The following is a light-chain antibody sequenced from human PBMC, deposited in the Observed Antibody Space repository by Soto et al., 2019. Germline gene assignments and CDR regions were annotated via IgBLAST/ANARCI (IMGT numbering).Light chain of an antibody. V-gene: IGLV2-14*01. CDR2: EVS. CDR3: SSYTSSITYV. J-gene: IGLJ1*01. CDR1: SSDVGGYNY. Sequence: QSALTQPASVSGSPGQSITISCTGTSSDVGGYNYVSWYQQHPGKAPKLMIYEVSNRPSGVSNRFSGSKSGNTASLTISGLQAEDEAEYYCSSYTSSITYVLGTGTKVTVL.